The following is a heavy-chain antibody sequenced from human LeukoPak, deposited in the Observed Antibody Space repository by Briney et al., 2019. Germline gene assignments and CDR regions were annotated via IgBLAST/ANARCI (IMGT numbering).Heavy chain of an antibody. Sequence: SETLSLTCAVYGGSFSGYYWSWIRHPPGKGLEGIAEINHSGSTNYNPSLKSPVTISVDTCKNQFSLEMSSVAAAETAVYYCGRGLIAVAGRGPRYNWFDPRGQGTLVTVSS. CDR1: GGSFSGYY. CDR2: INHSGST. V-gene: IGHV4-34*01. D-gene: IGHD6-19*01. CDR3: GRGLIAVAGRGPRYNWFDP. J-gene: IGHJ5*02.